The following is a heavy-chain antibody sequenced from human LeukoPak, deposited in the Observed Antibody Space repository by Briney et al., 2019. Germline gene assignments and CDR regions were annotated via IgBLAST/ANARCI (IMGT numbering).Heavy chain of an antibody. CDR3: AKVRDGYNTWAFDY. CDR1: GFTFSSYA. Sequence: PGGSLRLSCAASGFTFSSYAMSWVRQAPGKGLEWVSAISGSGGSTYYADSVKGRFTISRDNSKNTLYLQMNSLRAEDTAAYYCAKVRDGYNTWAFDYWGQGTLVTVSS. CDR2: ISGSGGST. J-gene: IGHJ4*02. D-gene: IGHD5-12*01. V-gene: IGHV3-23*01.